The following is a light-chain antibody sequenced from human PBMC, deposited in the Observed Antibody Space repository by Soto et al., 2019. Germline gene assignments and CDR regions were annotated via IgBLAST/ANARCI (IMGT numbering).Light chain of an antibody. Sequence: QSVLTQPPSVSAAPGQKVTISCSGSSSNIGNNYVSWYQQLPGTATKLLIYDNNKRPSGIPDRFSGSKSGTSGTLDITGLQTGDEADYYCATWDGSLPAEVFGGGTKLTV. CDR3: ATWDGSLPAEV. V-gene: IGLV1-51*01. CDR1: SSNIGNNY. J-gene: IGLJ2*01. CDR2: DNN.